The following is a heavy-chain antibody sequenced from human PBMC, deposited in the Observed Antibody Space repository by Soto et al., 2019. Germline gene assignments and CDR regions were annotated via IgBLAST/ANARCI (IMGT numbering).Heavy chain of an antibody. CDR1: GDTFSSYA. J-gene: IGHJ4*02. CDR2: IIPIFGTA. Sequence: SVKVSCKASGDTFSSYAISWVRQAPGQGLEWMGGIIPIFGTANYAQKLQGRVTITADESTSTAYMELRSLRSEDTAVYYCAREIPQQGVYWGQGTLVTVSS. CDR3: AREIPQQGVY. V-gene: IGHV1-69*13. D-gene: IGHD2-2*02.